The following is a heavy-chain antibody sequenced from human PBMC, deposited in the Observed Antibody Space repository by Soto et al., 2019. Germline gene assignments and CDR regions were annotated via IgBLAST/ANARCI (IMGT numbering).Heavy chain of an antibody. V-gene: IGHV4-39*01. Sequence: QLQPQESGPGLVKPSETLSLTCTVSGDSITNSNYYWGWFRQPPGKGLEWIASIYYIGSTYYNPSLKSRVTISVDTSNNQFSLNLNSVTASDTAVYYCAGRNSLASVSLNFRELSNYKWIDPWGPGTLVTVSS. CDR2: IYYIGST. D-gene: IGHD3-16*02. CDR1: GDSITNSNYY. CDR3: AGRNSLASVSLNFRELSNYKWIDP. J-gene: IGHJ5*02.